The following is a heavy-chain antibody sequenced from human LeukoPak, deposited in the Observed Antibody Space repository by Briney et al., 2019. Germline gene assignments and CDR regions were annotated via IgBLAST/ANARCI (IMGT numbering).Heavy chain of an antibody. CDR3: AREAGSGWSRDACDI. D-gene: IGHD6-19*01. J-gene: IGHJ3*02. CDR1: GFTFSSYA. CDR2: ISYDGSNK. V-gene: IGHV3-30*04. Sequence: GGSLRLSCAASGFTFSSYAMHWVRQAPGKGLEWVAVISYDGSNKYYADSVKGRFTISRDNSKNTLYLQMNSLRAEDTAVYYCAREAGSGWSRDACDIWGQGTMVTVSS.